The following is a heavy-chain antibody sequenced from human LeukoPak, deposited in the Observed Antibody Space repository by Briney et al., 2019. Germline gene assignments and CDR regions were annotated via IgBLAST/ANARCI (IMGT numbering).Heavy chain of an antibody. CDR3: ARGFRRGYYDSSGYYSYYFDY. V-gene: IGHV1-18*01. J-gene: IGHJ4*02. D-gene: IGHD3-22*01. CDR2: ISAYNGNT. CDR1: GYTFTSYG. Sequence: VASVKVSCKASGYTFTSYGISWVRQAPGQGLEWMGWISAYNGNTNYAQKLQGRVTITADESTSTAYMELSSLRSEDTAVYYCARGFRRGYYDSSGYYSYYFDYWGQGTLVTVSS.